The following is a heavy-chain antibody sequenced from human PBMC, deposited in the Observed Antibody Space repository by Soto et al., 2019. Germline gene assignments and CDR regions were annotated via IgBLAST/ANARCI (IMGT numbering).Heavy chain of an antibody. Sequence: ASVKVSCKASGYTFTSYGISWVRQAPGQGLEWMGWISAYNGNTNYAQKLQGRVTMTTDTSTSTAYMELRSLRSDDTAVYYCATILTDILTGYPTNWFDPWGQGTLVTVSS. CDR1: GYTFTSYG. CDR3: ATILTDILTGYPTNWFDP. V-gene: IGHV1-18*01. CDR2: ISAYNGNT. J-gene: IGHJ5*02. D-gene: IGHD3-9*01.